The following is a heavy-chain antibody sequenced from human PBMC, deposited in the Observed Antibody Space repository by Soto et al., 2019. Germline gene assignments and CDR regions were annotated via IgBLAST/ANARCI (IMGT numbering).Heavy chain of an antibody. V-gene: IGHV3-33*01. CDR1: GFTFSSYG. D-gene: IGHD3-3*01. Sequence: GGSLRLSCAASGFTFSSYGMHWVRQAPGKGLEWVAVIWYDGSNKYYADSVKGRFTISRDNSKNTLYLQMNSLRAEDTAVYYCARVPIMIFGVVSLHGMDVWGQGSTVTASS. CDR3: ARVPIMIFGVVSLHGMDV. CDR2: IWYDGSNK. J-gene: IGHJ6*02.